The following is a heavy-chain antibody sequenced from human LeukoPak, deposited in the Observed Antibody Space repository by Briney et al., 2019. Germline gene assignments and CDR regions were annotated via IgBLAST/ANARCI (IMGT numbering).Heavy chain of an antibody. Sequence: GGSLRLSCAASGFTFSSYSMNWVRQAPGKGLEWVSSISSSSSYIYYADSVKGRFTISRDNAKNSLYLQMNSLRAEDTAVYYCARENSGSYSPLDYWGQGTLVTVSS. CDR2: ISSSSSYI. CDR3: ARENSGSYSPLDY. J-gene: IGHJ4*02. V-gene: IGHV3-21*01. D-gene: IGHD1-26*01. CDR1: GFTFSSYS.